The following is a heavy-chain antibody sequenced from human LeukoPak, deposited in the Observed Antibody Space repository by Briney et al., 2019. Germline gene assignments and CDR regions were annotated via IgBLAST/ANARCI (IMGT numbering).Heavy chain of an antibody. V-gene: IGHV3-7*01. J-gene: IGHJ4*02. CDR3: ARDWTTVTLEPDY. Sequence: GGSLRLSCAASGFTFSSYWMSWVRQAPGKGLEWVANIKQDGSEKYYVDSVKGRFTISRDNAKNSLYLQMNSLRAEDTAVYYCARDWTTVTLEPDYWGQGTLVTVSS. D-gene: IGHD4-17*01. CDR1: GFTFSSYW. CDR2: IKQDGSEK.